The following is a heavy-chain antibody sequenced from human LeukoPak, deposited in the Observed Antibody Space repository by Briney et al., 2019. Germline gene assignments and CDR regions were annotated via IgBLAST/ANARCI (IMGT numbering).Heavy chain of an antibody. CDR1: GFTFSSYT. V-gene: IGHV3-48*02. D-gene: IGHD1-26*01. CDR2: SRNSQNI. J-gene: IGHJ3*02. Sequence: GGSLRLSCGASGFTFSSYTMIWVRQAPGMGLEWVSYSRNSQNIYYAASVEGRFTISRDNARNSLYLQMNSLRDEDTAVYYCARDSAYAFDIWGQGTKVTVSS. CDR3: ARDSAYAFDI.